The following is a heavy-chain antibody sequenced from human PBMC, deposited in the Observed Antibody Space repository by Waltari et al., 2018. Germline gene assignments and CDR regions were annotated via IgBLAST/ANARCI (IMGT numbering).Heavy chain of an antibody. CDR3: ARDTSGTREYYFDY. V-gene: IGHV3-66*02. CDR1: GFTVSSNY. D-gene: IGHD1-7*01. J-gene: IGHJ4*02. Sequence: EVQLVESGGGLVQPGGSLRLSCAASGFTVSSNYMSWVRQAPGKGLEWVSVLYSGGSTYYADSVKGRFTISRDNSKNTLYLQMNSLRAEDTAVYYCARDTSGTREYYFDYWGQGTLVTVSS. CDR2: LYSGGST.